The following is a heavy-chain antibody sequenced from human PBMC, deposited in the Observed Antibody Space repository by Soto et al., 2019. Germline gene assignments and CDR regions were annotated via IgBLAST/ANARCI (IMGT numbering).Heavy chain of an antibody. CDR1: GFTFSNAW. J-gene: IGHJ6*02. V-gene: IGHV3-15*01. D-gene: IGHD2-15*01. Sequence: EVQLVESGGGLVQPGGSLRLSCAASGFTFSNAWMSWVRQAPGKGLEWVGRIKSKTDGGTTDYAAPVKGRFTISRDDSKNTLYLQMNSLKTEDTAVYYCTTEDIVVVVAAFYYYYGMDVWGQGTTVTVSS. CDR3: TTEDIVVVVAAFYYYYGMDV. CDR2: IKSKTDGGTT.